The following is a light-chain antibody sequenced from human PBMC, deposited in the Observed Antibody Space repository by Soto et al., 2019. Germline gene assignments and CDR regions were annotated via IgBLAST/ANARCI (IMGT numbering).Light chain of an antibody. CDR2: GAS. J-gene: IGKJ1*01. CDR1: QSVSSSY. CDR3: QQHCSSSWT. V-gene: IGKV3-20*01. Sequence: TPPPPTIPSAPVESTTLSTRPRQSVSSSYLAGYQQKPGQAPRLLIYGASSRAAGIADRFSGSGSGTDLTLTIIRLEHEDFAVYYCQQHCSSSWTFGQGTKVDIK.